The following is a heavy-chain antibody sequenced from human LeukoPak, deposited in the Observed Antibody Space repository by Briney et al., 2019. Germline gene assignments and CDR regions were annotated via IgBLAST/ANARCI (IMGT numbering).Heavy chain of an antibody. Sequence: PSETLSLTCAVYGGSFSGYYWSWIRQPPGKGLEWIGEINHSGSTNYNPSLKSRVTISVDTSKNQFSLKLSSVTAADTAVYYCATTGAEYYDSSGPDYWGQGTLVTVSS. V-gene: IGHV4-34*01. CDR3: ATTGAEYYDSSGPDY. CDR1: GGSFSGYY. CDR2: INHSGST. J-gene: IGHJ4*02. D-gene: IGHD3-22*01.